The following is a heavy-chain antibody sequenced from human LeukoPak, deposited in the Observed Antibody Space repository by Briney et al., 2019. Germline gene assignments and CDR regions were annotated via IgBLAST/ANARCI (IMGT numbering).Heavy chain of an antibody. J-gene: IGHJ3*02. V-gene: IGHV4-39*01. CDR2: IYHSGDT. CDR3: VRLGPVVPTANDAFDM. D-gene: IGHD2-2*01. CDR1: GGSITNYGFY. Sequence: SETLSLTCTVSGGSITNYGFYWGWIRQPPGKGLEWIGSIYHSGDTYYNPSLTSRVTIAVDTSKNQFSLRLISMTAADTAVYYCVRLGPVVPTANDAFDMWGQGTMVTVSS.